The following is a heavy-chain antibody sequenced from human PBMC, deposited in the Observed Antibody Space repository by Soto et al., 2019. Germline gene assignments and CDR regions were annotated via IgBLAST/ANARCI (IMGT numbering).Heavy chain of an antibody. V-gene: IGHV2-5*02. CDR3: AYRPFAFGSGWNFDF. D-gene: IGHD6-19*01. CDR1: GFSLNTRGVG. J-gene: IGHJ4*02. CDR2: IHWDDEK. Sequence: QITLKESGPTLVIPTQTLTLTCTFSGFSLNTRGVGVGWIRPPPGKALEWVALIHWDDEKRYSPSLRNTLTITKDTSKNQVVLIMTNMDPVDTAKYYCAYRPFAFGSGWNFDFWGQGILVTVSS.